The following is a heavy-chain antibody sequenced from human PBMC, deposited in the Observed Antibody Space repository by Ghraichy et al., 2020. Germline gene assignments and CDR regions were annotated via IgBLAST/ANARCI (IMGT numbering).Heavy chain of an antibody. CDR1: GFTFSSHA. V-gene: IGHV3-23*01. CDR2: ISGGGDIT. D-gene: IGHD6-13*01. CDR3: AKDRGWFSSSWYIDY. Sequence: GGSLRLSCEASGFTFSSHAMSWVRQAPGKGLVWVSAISGGGDITYYADSVKGRFTISRDNSKDTLYLQMKRLRAEDTAVYYCAKDRGWFSSSWYIDYWGQGALVTVSS. J-gene: IGHJ4*02.